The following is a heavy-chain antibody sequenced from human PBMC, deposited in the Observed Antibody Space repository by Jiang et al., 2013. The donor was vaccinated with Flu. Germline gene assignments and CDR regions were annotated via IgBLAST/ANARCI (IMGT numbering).Heavy chain of an antibody. CDR3: ARLLSGSYNWFAP. V-gene: IGHV4-59*01. Sequence: EYGPGLVKPSETLSLTCTVSGGSFSTYSWSWIRQPPGKGLEWIGYVYYSGNTHYNPSLKSRVTISVDTSKKQFSLKMSSVTSADTAIYYCARLLSGSYNWFAPWGPGTLVTVSS. D-gene: IGHD2/OR15-2a*01. J-gene: IGHJ5*02. CDR2: VYYSGNT. CDR1: GGSFSTYS.